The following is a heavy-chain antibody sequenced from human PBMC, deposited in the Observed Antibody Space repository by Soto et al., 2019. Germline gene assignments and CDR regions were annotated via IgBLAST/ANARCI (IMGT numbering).Heavy chain of an antibody. D-gene: IGHD3-16*02. CDR1: GVYISSDAYY. J-gene: IGHJ4*02. Sequence: QVRLKESGPGLVKASETLFLTCAVSGVYISSDAYYWSWSRQRPGKGLEWIGNFSHRGNMYYNPSLRSRVTMSADTSTNQISLELTSVTAADTAVYYCARYRFTATWSKFDCWGEGTLVNVSS. CDR3: ARYRFTATWSKFDC. V-gene: IGHV4-31*11. CDR2: FSHRGNM.